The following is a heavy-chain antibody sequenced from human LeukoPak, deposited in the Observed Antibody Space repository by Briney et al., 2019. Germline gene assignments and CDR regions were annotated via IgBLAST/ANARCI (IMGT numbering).Heavy chain of an antibody. V-gene: IGHV3-23*01. CDR3: AKDAPGIAVAGTGWFDP. CDR1: GFTFSSYA. Sequence: PGESLRLSCAASGFTFSSYAMSWVRQAPGKGLEWVSAISGSGGSTYYADSVKGRFTISRDNSKNTLYLQMNSLRAEDTAVYYCAKDAPGIAVAGTGWFDPWGQGTLVTVSS. J-gene: IGHJ5*02. D-gene: IGHD6-19*01. CDR2: ISGSGGST.